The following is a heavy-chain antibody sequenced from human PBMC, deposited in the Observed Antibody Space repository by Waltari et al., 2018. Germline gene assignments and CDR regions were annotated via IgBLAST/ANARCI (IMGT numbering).Heavy chain of an antibody. D-gene: IGHD1-1*01. CDR2: IYYSGST. V-gene: IGHV4-30-4*08. Sequence: QVQLQESGPGLVKPSQTLSLTCTVSGGSISSGDYYWSWIRQPPGKGLEWIGYIYYSGSTYYNPSLKSRVTISVDTSKNQFSLKLSSVTAADTAVYYCARMGSGTTSLPSHFDYWGQGTLVTVSS. CDR3: ARMGSGTTSLPSHFDY. CDR1: GGSISSGDYY. J-gene: IGHJ4*02.